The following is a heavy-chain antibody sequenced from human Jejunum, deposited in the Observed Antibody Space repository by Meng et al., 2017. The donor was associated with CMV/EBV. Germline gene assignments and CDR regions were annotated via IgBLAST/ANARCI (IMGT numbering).Heavy chain of an antibody. J-gene: IGHJ4*02. V-gene: IGHV3-30-3*01. CDR3: ARDSVEDSYKYDYFDY. D-gene: IGHD5-24*01. Sequence: FTFSTYAMDWGRQAPGKGLEWVAVISYDGSNKYYADSVKGRFTISRDNSKNTLYLQVNSLRPEDTAIYYCARDSVEDSYKYDYFDYWGQGTLVTVSS. CDR1: FTFSTYA. CDR2: ISYDGSNK.